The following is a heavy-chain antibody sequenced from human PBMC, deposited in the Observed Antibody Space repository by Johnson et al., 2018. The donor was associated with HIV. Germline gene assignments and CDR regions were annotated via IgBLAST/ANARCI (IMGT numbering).Heavy chain of an antibody. CDR3: AKDIGPSGSGSYS. CDR1: EFNVSSNY. J-gene: IGHJ3*01. D-gene: IGHD3-10*01. Sequence: VQLVESGGGLVQPGGSLRLSCAASEFNVSSNYMNWVRQAPGRGLEWVSVVYSGGSTYYADSVKGRFTISRDNAKNSLYLQMNSLRAEDTALYYCAKDIGPSGSGSYSWGQGTMVTVSS. CDR2: VYSGGST. V-gene: IGHV3-66*02.